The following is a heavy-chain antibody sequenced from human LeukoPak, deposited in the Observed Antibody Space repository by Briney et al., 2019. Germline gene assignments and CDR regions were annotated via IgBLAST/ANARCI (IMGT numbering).Heavy chain of an antibody. CDR3: ASSGYYYLMYY. D-gene: IGHD3-22*01. J-gene: IGHJ4*02. Sequence: PSETLSLTCTVSGGSISSSSYYWGWIRQPPGKGLEWIGSIYYSGSTYYNPSLKSRVTISVDTSKNQFSLKLSSVTAADTAVYYCASSGYYYLMYYWGQGTLVTVSS. CDR1: GGSISSSSYY. CDR2: IYYSGST. V-gene: IGHV4-39*01.